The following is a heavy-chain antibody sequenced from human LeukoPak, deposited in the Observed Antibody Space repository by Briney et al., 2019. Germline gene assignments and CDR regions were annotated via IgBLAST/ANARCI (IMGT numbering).Heavy chain of an antibody. D-gene: IGHD3-22*01. J-gene: IGHJ4*02. CDR1: GGSFSGYY. CDR2: INHSGST. CDR3: AQDTPPFDSSGYQVY. Sequence: SETLSLTCAVYGGSFSGYYWSWIRQPPGKGLEWIGEINHSGSTNYNPSLKSRVTISVDTSKNQFSLKLSSVTAADTAVYYCAQDTPPFDSSGYQVYWGQGTLVTVSS. V-gene: IGHV4-34*01.